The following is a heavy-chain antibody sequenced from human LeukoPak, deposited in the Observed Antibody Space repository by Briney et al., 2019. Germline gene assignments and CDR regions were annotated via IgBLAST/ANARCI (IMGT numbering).Heavy chain of an antibody. Sequence: ASVKVSCKASGDTFTTYYMHWVRQAPGQGLEWMGIINPSADTTNYAQKFQGRVTMTRDTSTSTVYMELSSLRSEDTAVYHCARDRYYYDTSGPFRSGMDVWGQGTTVTVSS. J-gene: IGHJ6*02. CDR1: GDTFTTYY. D-gene: IGHD3-22*01. CDR2: INPSADTT. CDR3: ARDRYYYDTSGPFRSGMDV. V-gene: IGHV1-46*01.